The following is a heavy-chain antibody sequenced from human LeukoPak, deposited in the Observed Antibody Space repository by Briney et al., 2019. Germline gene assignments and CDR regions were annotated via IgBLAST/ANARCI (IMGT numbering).Heavy chain of an antibody. D-gene: IGHD6-13*01. V-gene: IGHV3-21*01. CDR1: GFTFSSYS. CDR2: ISTTSGNI. J-gene: IGHJ5*02. CDR3: ARSTRSAASGP. Sequence: PGGSLRLSCAASGFTFSSYSMNWVRQAPGKGLEWVAAISTTSGNIYYADSVKGRFTISRDNAKNSLYLQMNSLRAEDTAVYYCARSTRSAASGPWGQGTLVTVSS.